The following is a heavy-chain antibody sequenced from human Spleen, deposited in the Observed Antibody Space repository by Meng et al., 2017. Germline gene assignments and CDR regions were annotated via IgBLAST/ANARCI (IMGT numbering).Heavy chain of an antibody. CDR3: ARGPTTMAHDFDY. V-gene: IGHV4-34*01. J-gene: IGHJ4*02. CDR2: INHSGST. D-gene: IGHD4-11*01. CDR1: GGSFSDYD. Sequence: HGQVQQWGAGLLKPSETLSLTCVVSGGSFSDYDWSWIRQPPGKGLEWIGEINHSGSTNYNPSLESRATISVDTSQNNLSLKLSSVTAADSAVYYCARGPTTMAHDFDYWGQGTLVTVSS.